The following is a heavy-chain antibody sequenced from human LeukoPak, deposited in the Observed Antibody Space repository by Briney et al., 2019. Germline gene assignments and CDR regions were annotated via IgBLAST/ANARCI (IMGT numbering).Heavy chain of an antibody. CDR2: INHSGST. D-gene: IGHD1-14*01. CDR3: ARGPNLYYYYYYMDV. J-gene: IGHJ6*03. Sequence: SETLSFTCAVYGGSFSGYYWSWIRQPPGKGLEWIVEINHSGSTNYNPSLKSRVTISVDTSKNQFSLKLSSVTAADTAVYYCARGPNLYYYYYYMDVWGKGTTVTVSS. V-gene: IGHV4-34*01. CDR1: GGSFSGYY.